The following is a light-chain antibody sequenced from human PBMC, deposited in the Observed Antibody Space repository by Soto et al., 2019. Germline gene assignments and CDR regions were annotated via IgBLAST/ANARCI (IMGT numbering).Light chain of an antibody. CDR3: QTWGTGAVV. CDR1: SGHSSYA. J-gene: IGLJ2*01. V-gene: IGLV4-69*01. CDR2: LNNDGSH. Sequence: QLVLTQSPSASASLGSSVKLTCTLSSGHSSYAIAWHQQQPEKGPRFLMKLNNDGSHTKGDGIPDRFSGSSSGAERYPTISSLQSEDEADFYCQTWGTGAVVFGGGTKLTVL.